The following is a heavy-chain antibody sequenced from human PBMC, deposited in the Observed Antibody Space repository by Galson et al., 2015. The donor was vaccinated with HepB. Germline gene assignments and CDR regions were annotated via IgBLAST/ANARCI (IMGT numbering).Heavy chain of an antibody. CDR3: ARALRNQLLSEY. CDR2: RNPNSGNT. CDR1: GYTFGSYD. J-gene: IGHJ4*02. Sequence: SVKVSCKASGYTFGSYDIVWVRQATGQGLEWMGWRNPNSGNTGYAPKFQGRVTLIGDTSISTAYVELTSLRSEDTAVYYCARALRNQLLSEYWGQGTLVTVSS. D-gene: IGHD1-14*01. V-gene: IGHV1-8*01.